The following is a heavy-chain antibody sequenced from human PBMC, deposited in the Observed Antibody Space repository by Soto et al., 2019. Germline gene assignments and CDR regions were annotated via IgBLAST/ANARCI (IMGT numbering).Heavy chain of an antibody. Sequence: EVQLVESGGGLVQPGGSLRLSCAASGFTVSSNSMSWVRQAPGKGLEWVSVIYSGSNTYYADSVKGRFTISRDNSKNTLYLQMNSLRAEDTAVYYCARDWVGDYEGAFDIWGQGTMVTVSS. CDR1: GFTVSSNS. J-gene: IGHJ3*02. CDR3: ARDWVGDYEGAFDI. D-gene: IGHD4-17*01. CDR2: IYSGSNT. V-gene: IGHV3-66*01.